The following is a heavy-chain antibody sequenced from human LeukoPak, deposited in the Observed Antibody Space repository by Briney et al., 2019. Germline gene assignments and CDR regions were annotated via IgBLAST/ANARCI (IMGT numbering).Heavy chain of an antibody. V-gene: IGHV3-53*01. CDR1: GFTVGSYY. CDR3: ARGPSLVPATIYYHYMDV. J-gene: IGHJ6*03. Sequence: GGSLTLSCAASGFTVGSYYMTWVRQAPAKGLAGVARIYGDDYTFYADSVEGRFTVSRDRSKNTLYLRLNSLRPEDTAVYFCARGPSLVPATIYYHYMDVWGTGTTVTVSS. D-gene: IGHD2-2*01. CDR2: IYGDDYT.